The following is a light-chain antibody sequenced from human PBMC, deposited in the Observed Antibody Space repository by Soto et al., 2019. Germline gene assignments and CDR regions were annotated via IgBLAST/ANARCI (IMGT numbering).Light chain of an antibody. CDR1: SSDVGGYNY. J-gene: IGLJ1*01. CDR3: SSYTSSSTRDV. Sequence: QSALTQPASVSWSPGQSITISCTGTSSDVGGYNYVSWYQQHPGKAPKLMIYEVSNRPSGVSNRFSGSKSGNTASLTISGFQAEDEADYYCSSYTSSSTRDVFGTGTKGTVL. CDR2: EVS. V-gene: IGLV2-14*01.